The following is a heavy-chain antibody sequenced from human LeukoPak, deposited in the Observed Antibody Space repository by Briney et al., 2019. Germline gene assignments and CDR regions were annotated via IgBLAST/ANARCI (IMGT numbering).Heavy chain of an antibody. D-gene: IGHD5-24*01. CDR2: INHSGST. Sequence: SETLSLTCAVYGGSFSGYYWSWIRQPPGKGLEWIGEINHSGSTNYNPSLKSRVTISVDTSKNQFSLKLSSVTAADTAVYYCAATLEMATQSDYWGQGTLVTVSS. V-gene: IGHV4-34*01. CDR3: AATLEMATQSDY. J-gene: IGHJ4*02. CDR1: GGSFSGYY.